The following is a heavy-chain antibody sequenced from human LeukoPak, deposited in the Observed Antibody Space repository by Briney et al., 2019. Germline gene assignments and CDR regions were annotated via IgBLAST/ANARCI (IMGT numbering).Heavy chain of an antibody. CDR1: GGSISSSSYY. Sequence: SETLSLTCTVSGGSISSSSYYWGWIRQPPGKGLEWIGSIYYSGSTYCNPSLKSRVTISVDTSKNQFSLKLSSVTAADTAVYYCARQLGYCSSTSCYADKVDYWGQGTLVTVSS. J-gene: IGHJ4*02. D-gene: IGHD2-2*01. V-gene: IGHV4-39*01. CDR3: ARQLGYCSSTSCYADKVDY. CDR2: IYYSGST.